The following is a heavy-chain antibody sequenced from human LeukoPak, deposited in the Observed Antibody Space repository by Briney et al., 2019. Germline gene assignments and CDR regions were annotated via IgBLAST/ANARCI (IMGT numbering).Heavy chain of an antibody. CDR1: GFTFSSYA. D-gene: IGHD1-26*01. CDR3: ARARVGDPTDY. V-gene: IGHV3-74*01. CDR2: VHGDGNNI. Sequence: PGGSLRLSCAASGFTFSSYAMSWVRQAPGKGLEWVSRVHGDGNNIGYADFVEGRFTISRDNAKNTLYLEMSSLRREDTAVYYCARARVGDPTDYWGQGTLVTVSS. J-gene: IGHJ4*02.